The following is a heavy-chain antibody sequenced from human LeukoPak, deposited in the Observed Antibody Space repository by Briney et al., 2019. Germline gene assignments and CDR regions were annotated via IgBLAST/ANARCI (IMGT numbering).Heavy chain of an antibody. J-gene: IGHJ4*02. V-gene: IGHV4-34*01. CDR1: GGSFSGYY. Sequence: AETLSLTCAVYGGSFSGYYWSWIRQPPGKGLEWIGEINHSGSTNYNPSLKSRVTISVDTSKNQISLKLSSVTAADTAVYYGARAGGSGYFYWGQGTLVTVSS. CDR2: INHSGST. D-gene: IGHD3-3*01. CDR3: ARAGGSGYFY.